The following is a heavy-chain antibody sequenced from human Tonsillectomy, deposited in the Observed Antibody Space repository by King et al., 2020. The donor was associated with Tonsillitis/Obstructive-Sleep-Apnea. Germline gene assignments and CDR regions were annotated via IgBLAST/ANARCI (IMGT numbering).Heavy chain of an antibody. CDR2: IGYDGDSR. CDR3: VKDQGRYCTNGVCFPFDY. D-gene: IGHD2-8*01. V-gene: IGHV3-64D*06. Sequence: VQLVESGGGLVQPGGSLRLSCSASGFTFSLYAMHWVRQAPGKGLEYVSGIGYDGDSRYSVKGRFTISRDNSKNTLYLQMSSLRAEDTAVYYCVKDQGRYCTNGVCFPFDYWGQGTLVTVSS. CDR1: GFTFSLYA. J-gene: IGHJ4*02.